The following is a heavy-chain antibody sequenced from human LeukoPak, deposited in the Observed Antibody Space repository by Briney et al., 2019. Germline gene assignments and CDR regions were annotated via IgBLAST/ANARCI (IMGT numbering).Heavy chain of an antibody. V-gene: IGHV4-4*02. D-gene: IGHD1-26*01. CDR3: AREVVGAISYYYYYMDV. J-gene: IGHJ6*03. CDR2: IFHSGST. Sequence: SGTLSLTCAVSGGSLSSNNWWSWVRQPPGKGLEWIGEIFHSGSTNYNPSLKSRVTMSVDTSKNQFSLKLSSVTAADTAVYYCAREVVGAISYYYYYMDVWGKGTTVTVSS. CDR1: GGSLSSNNW.